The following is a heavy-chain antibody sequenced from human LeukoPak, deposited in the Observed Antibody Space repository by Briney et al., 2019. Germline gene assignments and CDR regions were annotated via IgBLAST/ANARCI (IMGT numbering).Heavy chain of an antibody. Sequence: GGSLRLSFAASGFTFSSYAMSRGRPAPGKGVEWVSAISASGDSTYYADSVKGRLTISRDNSWNTLYLQMNSLRVEDTAVYYCAKADYYYYMDVWGKGTTVTVSS. D-gene: IGHD6-19*01. CDR3: AKADYYYYMDV. CDR2: ISASGDST. J-gene: IGHJ6*03. CDR1: GFTFSSYA. V-gene: IGHV3-23*01.